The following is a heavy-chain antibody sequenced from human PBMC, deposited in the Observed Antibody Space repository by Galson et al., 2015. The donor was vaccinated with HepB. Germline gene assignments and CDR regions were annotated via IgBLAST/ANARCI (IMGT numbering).Heavy chain of an antibody. CDR3: SRGVVPGAIGYYYYGMDV. CDR1: GFTFSSYG. CDR2: IRSNTYGETT. D-gene: IGHD2-2*01. J-gene: IGHJ6*02. Sequence: SLRLSCAASGFTFSSYGMHWVRQAPGKGLEWVGFIRSNTYGETTEYAASVKGRFTISRDDSKSIAYLQMNSLKTEDSAVYYCSRGVVPGAIGYYYYGMDVWGQGTTVTVSS. V-gene: IGHV3-49*04.